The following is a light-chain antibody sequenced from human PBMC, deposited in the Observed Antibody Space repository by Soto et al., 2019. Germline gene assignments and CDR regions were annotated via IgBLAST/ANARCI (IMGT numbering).Light chain of an antibody. J-gene: IGLJ2*01. CDR1: SSDVGGYND. Sequence: QSALTQPASVSGSPGQSITISCTGTSSDVGGYNDVSWYQQHPGKAPKLMIYDVSNRPSGVSNRFSGSKSGNTASLTISGLHAEDEADYYCSSYTSRSLWVLGGGTKLTVL. CDR3: SSYTSRSLWV. V-gene: IGLV2-14*01. CDR2: DVS.